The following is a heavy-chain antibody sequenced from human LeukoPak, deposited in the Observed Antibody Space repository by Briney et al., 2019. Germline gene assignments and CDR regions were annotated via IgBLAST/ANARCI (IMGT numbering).Heavy chain of an antibody. CDR1: GGSISSGGYS. CDR2: IYHSGST. J-gene: IGHJ4*02. Sequence: SQTLSLTCAVSGGSISSGGYSWSWIRQPPGKGLEWIGYIYHSGSTCYNPSLKSRVTISVDTSKNQFSLKLSSVTAADTAVYYCARGLNYGRQWRMGSQTGGRPFDYWGQGTLVTVSS. CDR3: ARGLNYGRQWRMGSQTGGRPFDY. D-gene: IGHD6-19*01. V-gene: IGHV4-30-2*01.